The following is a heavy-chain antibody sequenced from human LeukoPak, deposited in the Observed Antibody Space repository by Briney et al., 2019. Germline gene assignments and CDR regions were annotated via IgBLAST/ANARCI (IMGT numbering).Heavy chain of an antibody. CDR1: GGSISSYY. CDR2: IYYSGST. J-gene: IGHJ3*02. V-gene: IGHV4-59*01. D-gene: IGHD4-23*01. CDR3: AREKSRGYGGNLPSNAFDI. Sequence: SETLSLTCAVSGGSISSYYWSWIRQPPGKGLEWIGYIYYSGSTNYNPSLKSRVTISVDTSKNQFSLKLSSVTAADTAVYYCAREKSRGYGGNLPSNAFDIWGQGTMVTVSS.